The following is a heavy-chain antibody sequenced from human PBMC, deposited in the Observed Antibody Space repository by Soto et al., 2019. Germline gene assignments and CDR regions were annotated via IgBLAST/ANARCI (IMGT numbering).Heavy chain of an antibody. CDR3: ASNSVDIYMIYWSDP. CDR1: GDSVSSGDYY. CDR2: VYFSGST. V-gene: IGHV4-61*08. Sequence: QVQLQESGPGLVRPWETLSLTCSVSGDSVSSGDYYWSWIRQPPGKRLEWIGHVYFSGSTNYTPSFRSRSTMSVDTAKNQFSLKLNSVTAADTAVYYCASNSVDIYMIYWSDPWGQGTQVTVSS. J-gene: IGHJ5*02. D-gene: IGHD3-16*01.